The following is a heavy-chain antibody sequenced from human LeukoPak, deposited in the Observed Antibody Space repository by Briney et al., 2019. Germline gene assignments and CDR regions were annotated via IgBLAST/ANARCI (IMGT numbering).Heavy chain of an antibody. D-gene: IGHD2-2*01. J-gene: IGHJ5*02. V-gene: IGHV5-51*01. CDR1: GYSFTSYW. Sequence: GESLKISCKGSGYSFTSYWIGWVRQMPGKGLEWMGIIYPGDSDTRYSPSFQGQVTISADKSISTAYLQWSSLKASDTAMYYCARRGVPAAKGPLANWFDPWGQGTLVTVSS. CDR3: ARRGVPAAKGPLANWFDP. CDR2: IYPGDSDT.